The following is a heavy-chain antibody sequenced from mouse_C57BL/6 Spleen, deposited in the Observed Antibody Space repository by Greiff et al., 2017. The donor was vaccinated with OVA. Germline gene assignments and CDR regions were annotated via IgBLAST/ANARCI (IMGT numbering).Heavy chain of an antibody. J-gene: IGHJ3*01. CDR2: IDPADGKT. D-gene: IGHD2-4*01. V-gene: IGHV14-2*01. Sequence: SGAELVKPGASVKLSCTASGFNIKDYYMHWVKQRTEQGLEWIGRIDPADGKTKYAPKFQGKATITTDTSSNTAYLQLSSLTSEDTAVYYCARGDYGAYWGQGTLVTVSA. CDR1: GFNIKDYY. CDR3: ARGDYGAY.